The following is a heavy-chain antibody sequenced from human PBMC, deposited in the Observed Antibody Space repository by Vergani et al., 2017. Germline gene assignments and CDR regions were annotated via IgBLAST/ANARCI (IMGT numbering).Heavy chain of an antibody. CDR1: GFILSSYG. J-gene: IGHJ4*02. V-gene: IGHV3-30*18. Sequence: QVQLVESGGGVVQPGRSLRLSCAASGFILSSYGMHWVRQAPGKGLEWVAVISYDGSNKYYADSVKGRITISRDNSKNTLYLQMNSLRAEDTAVYYCAKVRYYDTSGYSPPPFDYWGQGTLVTVSS. CDR2: ISYDGSNK. CDR3: AKVRYYDTSGYSPPPFDY. D-gene: IGHD3-22*01.